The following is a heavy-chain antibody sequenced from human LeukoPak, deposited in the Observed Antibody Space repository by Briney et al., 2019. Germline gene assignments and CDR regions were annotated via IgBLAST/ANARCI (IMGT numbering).Heavy chain of an antibody. J-gene: IGHJ6*02. Sequence: GGSLRLSCAASGFTFSSYSMNWVRQAPGQGLEWVSSISSSSSYIYYADSVKGRFTISRDNAKNSLYLQMNSLRAEDTAVYYCARGDEMATPPSYYYYGMDVWGQGTTVTVSS. V-gene: IGHV3-21*01. CDR2: ISSSSSYI. CDR1: GFTFSSYS. D-gene: IGHD5-24*01. CDR3: ARGDEMATPPSYYYYGMDV.